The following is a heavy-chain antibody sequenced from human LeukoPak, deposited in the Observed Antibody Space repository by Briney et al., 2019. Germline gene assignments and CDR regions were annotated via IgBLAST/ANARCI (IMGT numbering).Heavy chain of an antibody. D-gene: IGHD6-6*01. V-gene: IGHV3-74*01. CDR3: VGTIASRGSEY. J-gene: IGHJ4*02. Sequence: GGSLRLSCAASGFTFTNCWMHWVRQAPGMGLVWVSRLPPDELGIIYADSVKGRFTVSRDNAKNTVYLQMNNLRVDDTAMYYCVGTIASRGSEYWGQGALVTVSS. CDR1: GFTFTNCW. CDR2: LPPDELGI.